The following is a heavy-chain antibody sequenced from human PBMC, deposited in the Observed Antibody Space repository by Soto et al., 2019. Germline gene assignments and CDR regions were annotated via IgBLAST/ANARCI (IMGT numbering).Heavy chain of an antibody. V-gene: IGHV1-46*01. CDR1: GYTFTSYY. Sequence: GASVKVSCKASGYTFTSYYMRWVRQAPGQGLEWMGIINPSGGSTSYAQKFQGRVTMTRDTSTSTVYMELSSLRSEDTAVYYCARNRTPRQYCSGGSCSTDFDYWGQGTLVTVSS. CDR3: ARNRTPRQYCSGGSCSTDFDY. D-gene: IGHD2-15*01. J-gene: IGHJ4*02. CDR2: INPSGGST.